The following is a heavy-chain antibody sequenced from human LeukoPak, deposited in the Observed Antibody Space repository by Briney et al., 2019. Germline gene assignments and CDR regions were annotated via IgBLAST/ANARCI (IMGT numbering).Heavy chain of an antibody. J-gene: IGHJ4*02. CDR2: IYHSGST. V-gene: IGHV4-38-2*01. Sequence: SETLPLTCAVSGYSISSGYYWGWIRQPPGKGLEWIGSIYHSGSTYYNPSLKSRVTISVDTSKNQFSLKLSSVTAADTAVYYCARVAIGYYYDSSGYPVLFDYWGQGPLVTVSS. D-gene: IGHD3-22*01. CDR1: GYSISSGYY. CDR3: ARVAIGYYYDSSGYPVLFDY.